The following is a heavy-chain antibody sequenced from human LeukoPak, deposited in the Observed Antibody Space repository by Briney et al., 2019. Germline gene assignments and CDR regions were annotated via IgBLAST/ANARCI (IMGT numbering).Heavy chain of an antibody. D-gene: IGHD6-13*01. CDR2: ISPNNGRT. CDR1: GYTFTGYY. J-gene: IGHJ3*01. CDR3: AREEGAPIAAANV. Sequence: ASVKVSCKASGYTFTGYYMHWVRQAPGQGLEWMGWISPNNGRTNYAQRLQGRVTMTTDTSTSTAYMELRSLRSDDTAVYYCAREEGAPIAAANVWGLGTMVTVSS. V-gene: IGHV1-18*04.